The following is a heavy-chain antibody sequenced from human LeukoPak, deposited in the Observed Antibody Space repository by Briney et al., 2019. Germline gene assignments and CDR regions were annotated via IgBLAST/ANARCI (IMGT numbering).Heavy chain of an antibody. D-gene: IGHD5-12*01. CDR1: GFTFSSYS. J-gene: IGHJ4*02. CDR3: ARGGFIRLRGKFDY. V-gene: IGHV3-48*01. Sequence: GGSLRPSCAASGFTFSSYSMMWVRQAPGKGLEWVSYISSSSTTIHYADSVKGRFTISRDNAKNSLYLQMNSLRAEDTAVYYCARGGFIRLRGKFDYWGQGTLVTVSS. CDR2: ISSSSTTI.